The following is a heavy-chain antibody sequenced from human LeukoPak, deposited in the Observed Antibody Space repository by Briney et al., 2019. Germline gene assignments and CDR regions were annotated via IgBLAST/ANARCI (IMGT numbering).Heavy chain of an antibody. V-gene: IGHV3-23*01. CDR2: ISGSGGST. CDR3: ANPAGPSNGDYGG. Sequence: PGGSLRLSCAASGFTFSSYAMTWVRQAPGKGLEWVSTISGSGGSTYYADSVKGRFTISRDNSKNTLYLQMNSLRAEDTAVYYCANPAGPSNGDYGGWGQGTLVTVSS. D-gene: IGHD4-17*01. CDR1: GFTFSSYA. J-gene: IGHJ4*02.